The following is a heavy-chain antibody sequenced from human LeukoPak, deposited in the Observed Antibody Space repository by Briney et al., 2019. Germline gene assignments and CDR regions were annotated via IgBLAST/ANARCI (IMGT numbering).Heavy chain of an antibody. CDR2: ISSSGSKI. Sequence: PGGSLRLSCAASGFTFSSYAMSWVRQAPGKGLEWVSYISSSGSKIYYADSVKGRFTISRDNAKNSVYLQLNSLRAEDTAVYYCARARDCSSSSCLYYYYYYMDVWGKGTTVTVSS. V-gene: IGHV3-48*04. J-gene: IGHJ6*03. CDR1: GFTFSSYA. CDR3: ARARDCSSSSCLYYYYYYMDV. D-gene: IGHD2-2*01.